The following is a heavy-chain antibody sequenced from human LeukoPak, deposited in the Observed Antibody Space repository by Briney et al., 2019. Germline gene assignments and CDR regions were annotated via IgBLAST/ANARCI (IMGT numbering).Heavy chain of an antibody. CDR2: IYYSGST. Sequence: PSETLSLTCTASGVSINTYFWSWIRQPPGKGLEWIGYIYYSGSTNYNPSLKSRVTISVDTSKNQFSLKLSSVTAADTAVYYCARGVTGGWYGDFQHWGPGTLVTVSS. CDR1: GVSINTYF. D-gene: IGHD6-19*01. V-gene: IGHV4-59*01. CDR3: ARGVTGGWYGDFQH. J-gene: IGHJ1*01.